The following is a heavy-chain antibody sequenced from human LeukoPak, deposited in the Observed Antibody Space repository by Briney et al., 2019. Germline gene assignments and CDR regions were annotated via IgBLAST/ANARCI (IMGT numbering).Heavy chain of an antibody. CDR2: IYSGGST. V-gene: IGHV3-66*02. CDR3: ARVPYYYDSSGYIDY. CDR1: GFTVSSNY. D-gene: IGHD3-22*01. J-gene: IGHJ4*02. Sequence: VGSLRLSCAASGFTVSSNYMSWVRQAPGKGLKWVSVIYSGGSTYYADSVKGRFTISRDNSKNTLYLQMNSLRAEDTAVYYCARVPYYYDSSGYIDYWGQGTLVTVSS.